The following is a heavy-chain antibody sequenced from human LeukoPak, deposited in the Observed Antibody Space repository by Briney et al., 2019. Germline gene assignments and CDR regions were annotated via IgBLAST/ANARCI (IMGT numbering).Heavy chain of an antibody. CDR2: ISAGGGST. J-gene: IGHJ4*02. D-gene: IGHD6-6*01. CDR3: AKWKYSNSGIDDY. CDR1: GFTFSSYA. Sequence: GGSLRLSCAASGFTFSSYAMTWVRQAPGKGLEWVSAISAGGGSTYYADSVKGRFTISRDNSKNMLYLQMNSLRAEDTAVYYCAKWKYSNSGIDDYWGQGTLVTVSS. V-gene: IGHV3-23*01.